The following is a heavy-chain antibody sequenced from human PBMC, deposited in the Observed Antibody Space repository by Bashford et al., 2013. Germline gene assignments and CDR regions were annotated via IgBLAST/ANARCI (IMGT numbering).Heavy chain of an antibody. J-gene: IGHJ5*02. CDR2: MSASGGA. Sequence: LSLTCSVSGGAISSSASWWSWLRQHPGNGLEYIGYMSASGGAHYNPSLQSRFSISVDTSKNQFSLKVSSVTAADTAVYFCARYYYDGSGHSNFFDLWGQGTWSPSP. D-gene: IGHD3-22*01. CDR3: ARYYYDGSGHSNFFDL. CDR1: GGAISSSASW. V-gene: IGHV4-31*03.